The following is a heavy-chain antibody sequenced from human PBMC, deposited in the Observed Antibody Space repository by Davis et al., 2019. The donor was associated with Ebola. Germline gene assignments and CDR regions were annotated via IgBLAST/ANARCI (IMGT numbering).Heavy chain of an antibody. D-gene: IGHD1/OR15-1a*01. V-gene: IGHV4-34*01. CDR3: ARQLEQGTYYYYYYGMDV. Sequence: SETLSLTCALYGGSFSGYYWSWIRQPPGKGLEWIGEIKHSGGTNYNPSLKSRVTISVDTSKNQFSLKLSSVTAADTAVYYCARQLEQGTYYYYYYGMDVWGQGTTVTVSS. CDR1: GGSFSGYY. J-gene: IGHJ6*02. CDR2: IKHSGGT.